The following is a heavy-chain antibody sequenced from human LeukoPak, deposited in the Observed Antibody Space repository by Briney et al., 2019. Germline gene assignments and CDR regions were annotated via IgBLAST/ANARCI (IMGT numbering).Heavy chain of an antibody. CDR3: AKLGGQEVYYYYVGG. D-gene: IGHD3-16*01. J-gene: IGHJ6*03. Sequence: GGSLRLSCAASGLTLSSYSMTWVRQTPGKGLEWVSSIRESGDSKYYAASVEGRFTITRENSKNTLYLKMNSLRDEDTAVYYCAKLGGQEVYYYYVGGWGKGTTVVVSS. V-gene: IGHV3-23*01. CDR1: GLTLSSYS. CDR2: IRESGDSK.